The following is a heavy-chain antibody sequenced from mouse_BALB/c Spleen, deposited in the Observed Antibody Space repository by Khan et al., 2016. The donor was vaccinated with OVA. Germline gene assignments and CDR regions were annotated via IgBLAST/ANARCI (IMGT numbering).Heavy chain of an antibody. CDR2: ISYSGST. D-gene: IGHD1-1*01. J-gene: IGHJ4*01. CDR1: GYSITSDYA. V-gene: IGHV3-2*02. CDR3: ARQNYCGYAMDY. Sequence: EVKLEVSGPGLVKPSQSLSLTCTVTGYSITSDYAWNWIRQFPGNKLEWMGYISYSGSTSYNPSLRSRISITRDTSKNQFFLQLNSVTTEDTATFYCARQNYCGYAMDYWGQGTSVTVSS.